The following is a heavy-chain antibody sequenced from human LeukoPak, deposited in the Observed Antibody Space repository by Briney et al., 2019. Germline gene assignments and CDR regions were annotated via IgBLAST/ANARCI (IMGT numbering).Heavy chain of an antibody. D-gene: IGHD3-10*01. CDR1: GFTFSSYD. Sequence: PGGSLRLSCAASGFTFSSYDMHWVRQATGKGLEWVSAIGTAGDTYYPGSVKGRFTISRENAKNSLYLQMNSLRAGDTAVYYCARGGSGSSATDAFDIWGQGTMVAVSS. V-gene: IGHV3-13*01. CDR3: ARGGSGSSATDAFDI. CDR2: IGTAGDT. J-gene: IGHJ3*02.